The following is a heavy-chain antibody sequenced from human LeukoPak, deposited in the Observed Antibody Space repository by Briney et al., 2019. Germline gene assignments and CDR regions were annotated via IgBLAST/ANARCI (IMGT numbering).Heavy chain of an antibody. V-gene: IGHV3-7*01. CDR3: ASRGPSRYGGYHFDN. J-gene: IGHJ4*02. Sequence: PGGSLRLSCAASGFIFSNYWMGWLRQTPGKGLEWVANIKQDGREKYYVESLKGRFTISRDNAKNSLYLQMDSLRAEDTAVYYCASRGPSRYGGYHFDNWGQGTLVTVSS. CDR1: GFIFSNYW. CDR2: IKQDGREK. D-gene: IGHD4-17*01.